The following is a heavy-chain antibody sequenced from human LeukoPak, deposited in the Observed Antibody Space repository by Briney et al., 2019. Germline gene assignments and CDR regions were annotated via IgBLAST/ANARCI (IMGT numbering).Heavy chain of an antibody. J-gene: IGHJ4*02. CDR1: GYTFTSYY. Sequence: ASVKVSCKASGYTFTSYYMYWVRQAPGQGLEWMGMINPVDGNTGFAQKLQGRVTVTRDTSTSTVYMELNSLRSEDTGFYYCARSDDPSSPFDYGGQGTLVTVSS. CDR3: ARSDDPSSPFDY. CDR2: INPVDGNT. V-gene: IGHV1-46*03. D-gene: IGHD6-6*01.